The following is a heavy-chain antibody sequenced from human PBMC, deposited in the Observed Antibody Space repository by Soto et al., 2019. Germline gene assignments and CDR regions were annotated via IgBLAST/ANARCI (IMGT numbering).Heavy chain of an antibody. CDR2: IRSKTNNYAT. CDR1: GFTFSGSA. V-gene: IGHV3-73*02. J-gene: IGHJ6*02. Sequence: VQLVESGGGLVQPGGSLKLSCAASGFTFSGSAMHWVRQASGKGLEWVGRIRSKTNNYATVYGASVEGRFTISRDDSKNTAYLQMNSLKTEDTAIYFCTRQGLTVPGGDHIYYSDGLDVWGQGTTVTVSS. D-gene: IGHD2-2*01. CDR3: TRQGLTVPGGDHIYYSDGLDV.